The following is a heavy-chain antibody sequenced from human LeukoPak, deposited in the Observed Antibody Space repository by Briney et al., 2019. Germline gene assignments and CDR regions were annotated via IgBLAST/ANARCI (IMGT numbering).Heavy chain of an antibody. Sequence: NTSETLSLTCTVSGGSISSYYWSWIRQPPGKGLEWIGYIYYSGSTNYNPSLKSRVTISVDTSKNQFSLKLSSVTAADTAVYYCARAGSSSWGYSWFDPWGQGTLVTVSS. CDR1: GGSISSYY. CDR3: ARAGSSSWGYSWFDP. V-gene: IGHV4-59*01. CDR2: IYYSGST. D-gene: IGHD6-13*01. J-gene: IGHJ5*02.